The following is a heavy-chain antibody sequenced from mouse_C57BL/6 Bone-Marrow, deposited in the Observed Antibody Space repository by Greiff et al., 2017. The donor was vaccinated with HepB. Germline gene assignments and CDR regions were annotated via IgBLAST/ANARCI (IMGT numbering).Heavy chain of an antibody. CDR1: GYTFTSYW. CDR3: AIRSTMVTTRAMDY. J-gene: IGHJ4*01. CDR2: IHPSDSDT. Sequence: QVQLKQPGAELVKPGASVKVSCKASGYTFTSYWMHWVKQRPGQGLEWIGRIHPSDSDTNYNQKFKGKATLTVDKSSSTAYMQLSSLTSEDSAVYYCAIRSTMVTTRAMDYWGQGTSVTVSS. D-gene: IGHD2-2*01. V-gene: IGHV1-74*01.